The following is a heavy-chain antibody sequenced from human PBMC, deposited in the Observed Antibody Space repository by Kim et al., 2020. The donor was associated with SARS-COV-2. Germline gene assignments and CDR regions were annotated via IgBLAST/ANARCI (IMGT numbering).Heavy chain of an antibody. V-gene: IGHV6-1*01. D-gene: IGHD1-26*01. CDR3: ARGAKLVPGLSYFYAMDV. Sequence: SQTLSLTCAISGDSVSSNSATWDWIRQSPSRGLEWLGRTYYRSQWSIHYAASVKSRMTINPDTSKNQFSLQLSSVTPEDTAVYYCARGAKLVPGLSYFYAMDVWGQGTAVTVSS. CDR2: TYYRSQWSI. J-gene: IGHJ6*02. CDR1: GDSVSSNSAT.